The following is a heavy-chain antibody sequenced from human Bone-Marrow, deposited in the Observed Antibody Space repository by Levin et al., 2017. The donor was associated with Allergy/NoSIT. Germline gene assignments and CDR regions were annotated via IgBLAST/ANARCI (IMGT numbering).Heavy chain of an antibody. V-gene: IGHV3-23*01. CDR1: GFTFSSYA. CDR3: AKAGGGSGPPNDGFDY. Sequence: GESLKISCAASGFTFSSYAMSWVRQAPGKGLACVSIISGSGGDTYYADSVKGRFTISRDNSKNTLYLQMNSLRAEDTAIYYCAKAGGGSGPPNDGFDYWGQGTLVTVSS. J-gene: IGHJ4*02. CDR2: ISGSGGDT. D-gene: IGHD2-15*01.